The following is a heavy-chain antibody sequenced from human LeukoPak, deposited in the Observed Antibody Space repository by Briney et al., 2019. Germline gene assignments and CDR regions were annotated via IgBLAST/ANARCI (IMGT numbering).Heavy chain of an antibody. J-gene: IGHJ4*02. CDR2: IKHSGCT. V-gene: IGHV4-34*01. D-gene: IGHD3-22*01. CDR3: ARTGGGYPDY. Sequence: SYTLSLTCAVYGGSFSGYYWIWIRQHPGKGLEWIGEIKHSGCTKYHPSLTIRDTISVDTPKNQFSLKVTSVTAADTAVYYRARTGGGYPDYWGQGTLVTVSS. CDR1: GGSFSGYY.